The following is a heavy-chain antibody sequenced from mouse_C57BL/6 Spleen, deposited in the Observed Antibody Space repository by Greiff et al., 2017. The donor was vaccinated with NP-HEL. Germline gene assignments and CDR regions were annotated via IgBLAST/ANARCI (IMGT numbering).Heavy chain of an antibody. Sequence: DVKLQESGPGLVKPSQSLSLTCTVTGYSITSGYGWNWIRQFPGNKLEWMGYISYSGSTNYNPSLQRRISITRDTSKNQFFLQLNSVTTEDTATYYCARTARIKYWGQGTTLTVSS. J-gene: IGHJ2*01. V-gene: IGHV3-2*02. D-gene: IGHD1-2*01. CDR1: GYSITSGYG. CDR3: ARTARIKY. CDR2: ISYSGST.